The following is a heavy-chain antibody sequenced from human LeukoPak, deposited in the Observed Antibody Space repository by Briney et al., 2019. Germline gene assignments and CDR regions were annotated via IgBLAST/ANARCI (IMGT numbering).Heavy chain of an antibody. D-gene: IGHD3-22*01. CDR3: AKGPGYDSSGYYVY. Sequence: GGSLRLSCAASGFIFSDHSMNWVRQAPGKGLEWVSSITRSGSVTNYADSVKGRFTISRDNAKNSLSLQMNSLRVEDTAVYYCAKGPGYDSSGYYVYWSQGSLVTVSS. J-gene: IGHJ4*02. CDR2: ITRSGSVT. CDR1: GFIFSDHS. V-gene: IGHV3-21*01.